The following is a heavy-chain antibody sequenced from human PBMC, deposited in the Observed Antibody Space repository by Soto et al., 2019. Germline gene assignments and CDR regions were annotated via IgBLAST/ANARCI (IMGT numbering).Heavy chain of an antibody. CDR3: ARGGLLWFGELGENLVFDY. V-gene: IGHV1-46*03. Sequence: ASVKVSCKASGYTFTSYYMHWVRQAPGQGLEWMGIINPSGGSTSYAQKFQGRGTMTRDTSTSTVYMELSSLRSEDTAVYYCARGGLLWFGELGENLVFDYWGQGTLVTVSS. J-gene: IGHJ4*02. CDR1: GYTFTSYY. D-gene: IGHD3-10*01. CDR2: INPSGGST.